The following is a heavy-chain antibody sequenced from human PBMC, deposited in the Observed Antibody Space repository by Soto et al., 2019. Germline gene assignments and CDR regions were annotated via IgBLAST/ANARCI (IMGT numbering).Heavy chain of an antibody. CDR1: GFTFNIYT. J-gene: IGHJ4*02. D-gene: IGHD5-12*01. CDR2: IGARGSDT. CDR3: AKGGTYHIGDFDY. V-gene: IGHV3-23*01. Sequence: EVQLLESGGGLVQPGGSLRLSCAASGFTFNIYTMSWVRQAPGKGLEWVSGIGARGSDTYFPDSVKGRFTISRDNAMDMVYLQMNSLRAEDTAVYFCAKGGTYHIGDFDYWGQGTLVTVSS.